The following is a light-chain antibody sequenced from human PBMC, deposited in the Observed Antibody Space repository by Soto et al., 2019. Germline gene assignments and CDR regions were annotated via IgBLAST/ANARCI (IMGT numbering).Light chain of an antibody. J-gene: IGKJ1*01. CDR2: GAS. V-gene: IGKV3-15*01. Sequence: EIVMTQSPATLSVSPGERATLSCRASQSVSRNLAWYQQKPGQAPRLLIYGASTRATGIPARFSGSGSGTEFTLTISRLQSEDVAVYYCQQYNNWPPGAFGQGTKVEIK. CDR1: QSVSRN. CDR3: QQYNNWPPGA.